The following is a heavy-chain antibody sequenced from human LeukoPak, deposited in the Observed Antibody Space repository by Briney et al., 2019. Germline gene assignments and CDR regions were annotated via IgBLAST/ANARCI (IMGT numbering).Heavy chain of an antibody. CDR1: GFTFSSYA. J-gene: IGHJ4*02. V-gene: IGHV3-23*01. Sequence: GGSLRLSCAASGFTFSSYAMSWVRQAPGKGLEWVSAISGSGGSTYYADSVKGRFTISRDNSKNTLYLQMNSLRAEDTAVYYCATTLLWFGELSVDYWGQGTLVTVSS. D-gene: IGHD3-10*01. CDR3: ATTLLWFGELSVDY. CDR2: ISGSGGST.